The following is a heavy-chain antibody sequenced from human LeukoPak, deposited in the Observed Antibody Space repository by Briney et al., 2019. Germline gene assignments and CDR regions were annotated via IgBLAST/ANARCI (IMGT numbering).Heavy chain of an antibody. V-gene: IGHV3-30*18. CDR1: GFTFSSYG. CDR3: AKDSGYNGMSI. Sequence: GGSLRLSCAASGFTFSSYGMHWVRQAPGKGLEWVAVISYDGSNKYYADSVKGRFTISRDNSKNTLYLQMNSLRAEDTAVYYCAKDSGYNGMSIWGQGTMVTVSS. CDR2: ISYDGSNK. J-gene: IGHJ3*02. D-gene: IGHD5-24*01.